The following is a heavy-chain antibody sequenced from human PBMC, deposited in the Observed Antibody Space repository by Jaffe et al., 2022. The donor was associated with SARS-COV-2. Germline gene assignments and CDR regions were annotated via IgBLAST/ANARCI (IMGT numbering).Heavy chain of an antibody. CDR3: AKGLHSFARYCSGGSCYGFDY. CDR2: ISGSGGST. V-gene: IGHV3-23*01. CDR1: GFTFSSYA. J-gene: IGHJ4*02. Sequence: EVQLLESGGGLVQPGGSLRLSCAASGFTFSSYAMSWVRQAPGKGLEWVSAISGSGGSTYYADSVKGRFTISRDNSKNTLYLQMNSLRAEDTAVYYCAKGLHSFARYCSGGSCYGFDYWGQGTLVTVSS. D-gene: IGHD2-15*01.